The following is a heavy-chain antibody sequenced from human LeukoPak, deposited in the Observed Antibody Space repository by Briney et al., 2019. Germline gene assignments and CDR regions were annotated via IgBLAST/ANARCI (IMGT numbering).Heavy chain of an antibody. CDR2: IYYSGST. D-gene: IGHD6-19*01. CDR1: GGSISSYY. V-gene: IGHV4-59*01. Sequence: SETLSLTCTVSGGSISSYYWSWNRQPPGKGLEWIGYIYYSGSTNYNPSLKSRVTISVDTSKNQFSLKLSSVTAADTAVYYCARDADSSGWYDYWGQGTLVTVSS. J-gene: IGHJ4*02. CDR3: ARDADSSGWYDY.